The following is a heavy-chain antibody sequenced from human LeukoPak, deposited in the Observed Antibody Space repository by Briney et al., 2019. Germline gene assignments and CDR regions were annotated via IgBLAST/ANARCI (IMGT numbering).Heavy chain of an antibody. J-gene: IGHJ3*02. V-gene: IGHV3-30*18. CDR2: ISYDGSNK. D-gene: IGHD3-10*01. CDR3: AKDGGAFDI. CDR1: GFTFSSYG. Sequence: GGSLRLSCAASGFTFSSYGMHWVRQAPGKGLEWVAGISYDGSNKYYADSVKGRFTISRDNSKNTLYLQMNSLRAEDTAVYSCAKDGGAFDIWGQGTMVTVSS.